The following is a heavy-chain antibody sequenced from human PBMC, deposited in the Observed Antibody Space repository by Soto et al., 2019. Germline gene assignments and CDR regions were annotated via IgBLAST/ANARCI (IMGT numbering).Heavy chain of an antibody. D-gene: IGHD1-26*01. CDR1: GFTFSSYG. V-gene: IGHV3-33*01. J-gene: IGHJ5*02. Sequence: QVQLVESGGGVVQPGRSLRPSCAASGFTFSSYGMHWVRQAPGKGLGWVADIWYDGSNKYYADSVKGRFTISRDNSKNTLYLQMNSLRAEDTAVYYCARDLKVGDTVASWFDPWGQGTLVTVSS. CDR3: ARDLKVGDTVASWFDP. CDR2: IWYDGSNK.